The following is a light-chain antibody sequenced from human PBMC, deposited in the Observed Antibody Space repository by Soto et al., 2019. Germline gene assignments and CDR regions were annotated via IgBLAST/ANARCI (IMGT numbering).Light chain of an antibody. V-gene: IGLV2-8*01. CDR3: SSYAGSNNPVV. J-gene: IGLJ2*01. CDR1: SSEVGGYNY. CDR2: EVS. Sequence: QSALTQPPSASGSPGQSVTISCTGTSSEVGGYNYVSWYQQHPGKAPKLMIYEVSKRPSGVPDRFSGSMSGNTASLTVSGLQAEDEADYYCSSYAGSNNPVVFGGGTKLTVL.